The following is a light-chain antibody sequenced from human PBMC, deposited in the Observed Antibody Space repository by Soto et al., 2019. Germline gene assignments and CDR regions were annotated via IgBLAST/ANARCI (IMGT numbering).Light chain of an antibody. CDR3: PQRSNWPWT. CDR2: EAS. Sequence: EIVLTQSPATLSLSPGERATLSCRASESVSTFLAWYQQKPGQAPRLLIYEASSRATGIPARFSGGGSGAVFTLTISRLEPEDFAVYYCPQRSNWPWTFGQGTKVEI. CDR1: ESVSTF. V-gene: IGKV3-11*01. J-gene: IGKJ1*01.